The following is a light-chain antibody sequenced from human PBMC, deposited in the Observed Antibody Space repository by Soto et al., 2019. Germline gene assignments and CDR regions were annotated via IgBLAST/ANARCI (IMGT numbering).Light chain of an antibody. Sequence: QPVLTQPPSVSGAPGQRVTISCSGSISNIGAGYDVHWYQQLPGTAPKLLIYGNSNRPSGVPDRFSGSKSGTSASLAITGLQAEDEADYYCQSYDSSLSGGVFGGGTKLTVL. CDR2: GNS. CDR3: QSYDSSLSGGV. J-gene: IGLJ3*02. V-gene: IGLV1-40*01. CDR1: ISNIGAGYD.